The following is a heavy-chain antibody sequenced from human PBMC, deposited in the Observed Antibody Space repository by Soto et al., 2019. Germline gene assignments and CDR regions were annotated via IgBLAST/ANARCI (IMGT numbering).Heavy chain of an antibody. J-gene: IGHJ4*02. CDR2: ITPHNGDT. CDR3: ARLAPCSGGDTCYSRARDY. CDR1: GYPFVTYG. V-gene: IGHV1-18*01. D-gene: IGHD2-15*01. Sequence: IQLLQSGAEVKKPGTSVKVSCKASGYPFVTYGISWVRQAPGQGPEWLGWITPHNGDTNYAQKVQGRVTMTTDSATSTAYLEVRSLRSDDTAVSHCARLAPCSGGDTCYSRARDYWGQGTLVTVSS.